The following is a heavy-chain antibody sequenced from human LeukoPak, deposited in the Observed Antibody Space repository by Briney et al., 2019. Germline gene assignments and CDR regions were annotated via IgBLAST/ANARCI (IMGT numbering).Heavy chain of an antibody. J-gene: IGHJ4*02. CDR1: GFTFSSCD. Sequence: GGSLRLSCAASGFTFSSCDMHWVRQATGKGLEWVSAIGTAGDTYYPGSVKGRFTISRENAKNSLYLQMNSLRAEDTAVYYCAKSPTSGYEYYFDYWGQGTLVTVSS. CDR3: AKSPTSGYEYYFDY. D-gene: IGHD5-12*01. CDR2: IGTAGDT. V-gene: IGHV3-13*01.